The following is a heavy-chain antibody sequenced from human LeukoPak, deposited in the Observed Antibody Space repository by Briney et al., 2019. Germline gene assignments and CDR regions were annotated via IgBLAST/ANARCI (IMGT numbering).Heavy chain of an antibody. D-gene: IGHD6-19*01. CDR3: ATGSGWYRDDAFDI. V-gene: IGHV1-24*01. Sequence: ASVKVSCKVSGYTLTELSMNWVRQAPGKGLEWMGGFDPEDGETIYAQKFQGRVTVTEDTSTDTAYMELSSLRSEDTAVYYCATGSGWYRDDAFDIWGQGTMVTVSS. CDR2: FDPEDGET. CDR1: GYTLTELS. J-gene: IGHJ3*02.